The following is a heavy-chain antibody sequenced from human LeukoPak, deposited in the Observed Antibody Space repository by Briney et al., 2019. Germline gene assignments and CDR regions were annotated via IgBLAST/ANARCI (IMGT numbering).Heavy chain of an antibody. Sequence: SETLSLTCTVSGGSISSSSYYWGWIRQPPGKRLEWIGSVFYTGTTYCNPSLKSRVTISVDTSKTQSSLRLSSVTATDTAVYYCARSNGTWRYFFDSWGQGTLVTVSS. CDR1: GGSISSSSYY. D-gene: IGHD1-14*01. CDR3: ARSNGTWRYFFDS. J-gene: IGHJ4*02. V-gene: IGHV4-39*01. CDR2: VFYTGTT.